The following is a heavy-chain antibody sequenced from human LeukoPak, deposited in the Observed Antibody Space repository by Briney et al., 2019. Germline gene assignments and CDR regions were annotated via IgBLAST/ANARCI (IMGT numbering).Heavy chain of an antibody. CDR2: IYYSGST. D-gene: IGHD2-15*01. CDR1: GGSISSSSYY. CDR3: ARHGRNNDY. V-gene: IGHV4-39*01. Sequence: SETLSLTRTVSGGSISSSSYYWGWIRQPPRKGLEWIGSIYYSGSTYYNPSLKSRVTISVDTSKNQFSLKLSSVTAADTAVYYCARHGRNNDYWGQGTLVTVSS. J-gene: IGHJ4*02.